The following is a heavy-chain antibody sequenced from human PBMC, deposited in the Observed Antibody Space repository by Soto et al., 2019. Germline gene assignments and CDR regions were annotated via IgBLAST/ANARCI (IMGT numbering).Heavy chain of an antibody. CDR2: IYYSGST. CDR1: GGSVSSGSYC. V-gene: IGHV4-61*01. J-gene: IGHJ3*02. D-gene: IGHD2-15*01. Sequence: SETLSLTCTVAGGSVSSGSYCWSWIRQPPGKGLEWIGYIYYSGSTNYNPSLKSRVTISVDASKNQFSLKLSSVTAADTAVYYCAFGGSDAFDIWGQGTMVTVSS. CDR3: AFGGSDAFDI.